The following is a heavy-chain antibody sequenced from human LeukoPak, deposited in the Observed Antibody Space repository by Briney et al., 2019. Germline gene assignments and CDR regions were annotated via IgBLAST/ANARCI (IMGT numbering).Heavy chain of an antibody. CDR2: INSDGSST. D-gene: IGHD2-21*01. CDR1: GLTLNSYW. V-gene: IGHV3-74*01. J-gene: IGHJ4*02. CDR3: ARGGVARVGDGPGY. Sequence: GGSLRLSCAVSGLTLNSYWMHWVRQAPGKGLVWVSRINSDGSSTNYADSVKGRFTISRDNAKNTLYPQMNSLRAEDTAVYFCARGGVARVGDGPGYWGQGTLVSVSS.